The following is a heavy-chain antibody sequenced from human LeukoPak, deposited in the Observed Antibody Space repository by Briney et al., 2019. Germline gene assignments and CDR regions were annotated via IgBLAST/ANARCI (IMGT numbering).Heavy chain of an antibody. D-gene: IGHD1-14*01. CDR1: GFTFSSYA. CDR2: IWYDGSNK. CDR3: ARRTGYYFDY. V-gene: IGHV3-33*08. J-gene: IGHJ4*02. Sequence: GGSLRLSCAASGFTFSSYAMSWVRQAPGKGLEWVAVIWYDGSNKYYADSVKGRFTISRDNSKNTLYLQMNSLRAEDTAVYYCARRTGYYFDYWGQGTLVTVSS.